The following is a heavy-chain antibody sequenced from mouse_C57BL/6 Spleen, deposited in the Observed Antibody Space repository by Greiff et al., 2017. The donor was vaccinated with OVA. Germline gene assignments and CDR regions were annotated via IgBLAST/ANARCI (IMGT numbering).Heavy chain of an antibody. CDR3: ARTDNEGYFDV. CDR2: IYPRSGNT. CDR1: GYTFTSYG. V-gene: IGHV1-81*01. Sequence: QVQLKESGAELARPGASVKLSCKASGYTFTSYGISWVKQRTGQGLEWIGEIYPRSGNTYYNEKFKGKATLTADKSSSTAYMELRSLTSEDSAVYFCARTDNEGYFDVWGTGTTVTVSS. J-gene: IGHJ1*03.